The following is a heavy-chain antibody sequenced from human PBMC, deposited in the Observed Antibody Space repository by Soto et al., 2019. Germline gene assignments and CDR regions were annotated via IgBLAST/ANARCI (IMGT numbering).Heavy chain of an antibody. Sequence: QVQLVESGGGVVQPGRSLRLSCAASGFTFSSYGMHWVRQAPGKGLEWVAVIWYDGSNKYYADSVKGRFTISRDNSKNTLYLQMNSLRAEDTAVYYCARDPSITIFGVVISGYYYYGMDVWGQGTTDTVSS. J-gene: IGHJ6*02. CDR3: ARDPSITIFGVVISGYYYYGMDV. D-gene: IGHD3-3*01. CDR1: GFTFSSYG. V-gene: IGHV3-33*01. CDR2: IWYDGSNK.